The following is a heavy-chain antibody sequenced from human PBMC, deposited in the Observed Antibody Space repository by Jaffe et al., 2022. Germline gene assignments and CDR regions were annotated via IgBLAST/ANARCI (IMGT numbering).Heavy chain of an antibody. V-gene: IGHV3-7*05. D-gene: IGHD3-3*01. J-gene: IGHJ4*02. Sequence: EVQLVESGGGLVQPGGSLRLSCAASGFAFNRHWMTWVRQSPGKGLEWVANIKPDGREGYYVDSVKGRFIISRDNAKNSLFLQINSLRVEDTAVYYCARGGADWSEGDYWGQGTLVTVSS. CDR3: ARGGADWSEGDY. CDR1: GFAFNRHW. CDR2: IKPDGREG.